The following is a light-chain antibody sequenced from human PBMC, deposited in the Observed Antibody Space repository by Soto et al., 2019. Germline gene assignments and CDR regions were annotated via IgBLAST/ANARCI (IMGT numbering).Light chain of an antibody. Sequence: DIVMTQSPDSLSVSLGERATINCTSSQSILYRSNSKYYLAWYQQKPGHPPKLLIYWASTRGSGVPDRFSGSRSGTDFTPTLSSLQAEDVAIYFCQQFFRVPLTFGGGTKVEIK. CDR1: QSILYRSNSKYY. V-gene: IGKV4-1*01. J-gene: IGKJ4*01. CDR3: QQFFRVPLT. CDR2: WAS.